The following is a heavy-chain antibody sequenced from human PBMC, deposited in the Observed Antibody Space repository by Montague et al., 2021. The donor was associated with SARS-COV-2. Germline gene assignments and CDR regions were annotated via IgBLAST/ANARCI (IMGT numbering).Heavy chain of an antibody. CDR2: INHSGST. D-gene: IGHD3-22*01. J-gene: IGHJ5*02. CDR1: GGSVSDYY. Sequence: SETLSLTCAVYGGSVSDYYRSWIRQPPGKGLEWIGEINHSGSTNYNPSXXSRVTTSVDTSKNQFSLKLTSVTAADTAVYYCARGPRITMIVVVITDIWFDPWGQGTLVTVSS. V-gene: IGHV4-34*01. CDR3: ARGPRITMIVVVITDIWFDP.